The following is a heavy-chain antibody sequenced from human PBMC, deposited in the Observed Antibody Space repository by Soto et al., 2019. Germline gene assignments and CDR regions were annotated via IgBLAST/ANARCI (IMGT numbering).Heavy chain of an antibody. CDR3: ARNVPVTALGY. CDR1: GVTVGNNY. D-gene: IGHD4-17*01. J-gene: IGHJ4*02. CDR2: TYSGGDT. Sequence: EVRLVESGGGLVQPGGSLRLSCAASGVTVGNNYMNWVRQAPGKGLEWVSVTYSGGDTRYADSVKGGSIMSRDSTKNTVYLQMDSLRAEDTAVYFCARNVPVTALGYWGQGSLVTVSS. V-gene: IGHV3-66*01.